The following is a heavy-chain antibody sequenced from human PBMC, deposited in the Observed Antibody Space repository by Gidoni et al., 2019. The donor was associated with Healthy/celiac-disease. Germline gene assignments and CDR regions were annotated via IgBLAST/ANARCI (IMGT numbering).Heavy chain of an antibody. V-gene: IGHV1-69*01. CDR3: ARGRSGYDPDFDY. D-gene: IGHD5-12*01. CDR1: GGTFSSYA. J-gene: IGHJ4*02. Sequence: QVQLVQSGAEVKKPGSSVKVSCKASGGTFSSYAISWGRQAPGQGLEWMGVIIPIFGTANDAQKFQGRVTITADEYTSTAYMELSSLRSEDTAVYYCARGRSGYDPDFDYWGQGTMVTVSS. CDR2: IIPIFGTA.